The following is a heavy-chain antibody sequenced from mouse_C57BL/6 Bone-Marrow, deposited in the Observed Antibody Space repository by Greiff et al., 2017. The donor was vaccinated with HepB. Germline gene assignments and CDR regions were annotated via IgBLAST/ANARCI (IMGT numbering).Heavy chain of an antibody. V-gene: IGHV5-17*01. CDR2: ISSGSSTI. D-gene: IGHD1-1*01. Sequence: EVKVVESGGGLVKPGGSLKLSCAASGFTFSDYGMHWVRQAPEKGLEWVAYISSGSSTIYYADTVKGRLTISRDNAKNTLFLQMTSLRSEDTAMYYFARRYYGSFYYAMGYWGQGTSVTVSA. J-gene: IGHJ4*01. CDR3: ARRYYGSFYYAMGY. CDR1: GFTFSDYG.